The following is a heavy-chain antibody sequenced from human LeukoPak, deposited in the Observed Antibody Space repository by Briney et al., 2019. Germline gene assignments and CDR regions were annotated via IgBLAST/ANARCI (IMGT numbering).Heavy chain of an antibody. Sequence: SETLSLTCTVSGGSISSGGYYWSWIRQHPGKGLEWIGYIYYSGSTYYNPSLKSRVTISVDTSKNQFSLKLSSVTAADTAVYCCARDASYYEAHYFDYWGRGTLVTVSS. V-gene: IGHV4-31*03. J-gene: IGHJ4*02. CDR2: IYYSGST. D-gene: IGHD3-22*01. CDR3: ARDASYYEAHYFDY. CDR1: GGSISSGGYY.